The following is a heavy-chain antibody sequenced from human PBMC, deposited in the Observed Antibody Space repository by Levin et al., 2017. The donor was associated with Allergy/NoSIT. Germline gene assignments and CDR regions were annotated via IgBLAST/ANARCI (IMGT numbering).Heavy chain of an antibody. D-gene: IGHD5-12*01. CDR2: IYVTGST. CDR1: GDSISRGFYY. Sequence: SETLSLTCSVSGDSISRGFYYWRWIRQPAGEGLEWIGRIYVTGSTTYSPSLKSRVTISLDRSKDQVSLKINSVTAADTAVYYCARDLEGCSGYKPYCYMDVWGKGTTVTVSS. J-gene: IGHJ6*03. CDR3: ARDLEGCSGYKPYCYMDV. V-gene: IGHV4-61*02.